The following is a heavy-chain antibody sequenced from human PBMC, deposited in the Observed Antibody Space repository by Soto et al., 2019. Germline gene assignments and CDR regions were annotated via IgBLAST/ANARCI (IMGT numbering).Heavy chain of an antibody. CDR1: GYTFTGYY. CDR3: ARGSSTSCYRSCNWFDP. CDR2: INPNSGGT. D-gene: IGHD2-2*02. J-gene: IGHJ5*02. V-gene: IGHV1-2*04. Sequence: ASVKVSCKASGYTFTGYYMHWVRQAPGQGLEWMGWINPNSGGTNYAQKFQGWVTMTRDTSISTAYMELSRLRSDDTAVYYCARGSSTSCYRSCNWFDPWGQGTLVTVSS.